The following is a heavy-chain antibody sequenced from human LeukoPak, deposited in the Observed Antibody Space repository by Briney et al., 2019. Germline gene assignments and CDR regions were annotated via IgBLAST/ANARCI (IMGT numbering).Heavy chain of an antibody. V-gene: IGHV4-31*03. Sequence: PSETLSLTCTVSGGSISSGGYYWSWIRQHPGKGLEWFGYIYYSGSTYYNPPLKSRVTISVDTSKNQFSLKLSSVTAADTAVYYCARGPVHQAEQNVWGQGTMVTVSS. J-gene: IGHJ3*01. D-gene: IGHD1-14*01. CDR2: IYYSGST. CDR1: GGSISSGGYY. CDR3: ARGPVHQAEQNV.